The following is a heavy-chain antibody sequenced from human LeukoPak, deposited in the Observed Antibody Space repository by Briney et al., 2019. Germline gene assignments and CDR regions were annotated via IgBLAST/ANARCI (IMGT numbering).Heavy chain of an antibody. V-gene: IGHV4-61*01. Sequence: SETLSLTCTVSGGSVSSGSYYWSWIRQPPGKGLEWIGYIYYSGSTNYNPSLKSRVTISVDTSKNQFSLKLSSVTAADTAVYYCARGREDYGDYDGFDYWGQGTLVTVSS. CDR1: GGSVSSGSYY. J-gene: IGHJ4*02. CDR3: ARGREDYGDYDGFDY. D-gene: IGHD4-17*01. CDR2: IYYSGST.